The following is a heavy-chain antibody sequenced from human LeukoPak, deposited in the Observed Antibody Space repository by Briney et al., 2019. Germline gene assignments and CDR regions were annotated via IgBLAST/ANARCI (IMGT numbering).Heavy chain of an antibody. V-gene: IGHV4-39*07. J-gene: IGHJ4*02. Sequence: SETLSLTCTVSGGSISSSSYYWSWIRQPPGKGLEWTGEINHSGSTNYNPSLKSRVTISVDTSKNQFSLKLSSVTAADTAVYYCARDTSYYYDSSGYYRRDYYFDYWGQGTLVTVSS. CDR2: INHSGST. CDR3: ARDTSYYYDSSGYYRRDYYFDY. CDR1: GGSISSSSYY. D-gene: IGHD3-22*01.